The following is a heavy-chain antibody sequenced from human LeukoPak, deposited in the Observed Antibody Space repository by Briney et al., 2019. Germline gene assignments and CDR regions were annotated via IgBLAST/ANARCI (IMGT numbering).Heavy chain of an antibody. D-gene: IGHD2-2*01. V-gene: IGHV4-34*01. CDR1: GGSFGGYY. J-gene: IGHJ5*02. CDR3: ARAHCSSTSCSRGSWFDP. Sequence: PSETLSLTCAVYGGSFGGYYWSWIRQPPGKGLEWIGEINHSGSTNYNPSLKSRVTISVDTSKNQFSLKLSSVTAADTAVYYCARAHCSSTSCSRGSWFDPWGQGTLVTVSS. CDR2: INHSGST.